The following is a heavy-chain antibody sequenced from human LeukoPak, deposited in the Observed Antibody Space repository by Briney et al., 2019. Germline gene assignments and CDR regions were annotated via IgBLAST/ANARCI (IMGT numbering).Heavy chain of an antibody. Sequence: APVKVSCKASGYTFTGYYMHWVRQAPGQGLEWMGRINPNSGGTNYAQKFQGRVTMTRDTSISTAYMELSRLRSDDTAVYYCARAWDYYDSSGYYFTLWGQGTLVTVSS. CDR3: ARAWDYYDSSGYYFTL. D-gene: IGHD3-22*01. V-gene: IGHV1-2*06. CDR2: INPNSGGT. CDR1: GYTFTGYY. J-gene: IGHJ4*02.